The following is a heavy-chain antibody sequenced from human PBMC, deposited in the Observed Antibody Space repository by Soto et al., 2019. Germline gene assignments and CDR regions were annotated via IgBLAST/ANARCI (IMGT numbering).Heavy chain of an antibody. D-gene: IGHD3-22*01. Sequence: SETLSLTCTVSGGSISSYYWSWIRQPPGKGLEWIGYIYYSGSTNYNPSLKSRVTISVDTSKNQFSLKLSSVTAADTAVYHCARDSSGYYYRWFDPWGQGTLVTVSS. J-gene: IGHJ5*02. CDR3: ARDSSGYYYRWFDP. CDR2: IYYSGST. V-gene: IGHV4-59*01. CDR1: GGSISSYY.